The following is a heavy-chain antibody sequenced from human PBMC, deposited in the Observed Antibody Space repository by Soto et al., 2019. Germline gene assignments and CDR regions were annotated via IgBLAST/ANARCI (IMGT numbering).Heavy chain of an antibody. CDR2: IKIDGSST. V-gene: IGHV3-74*01. J-gene: IGHJ3*02. CDR1: GFMFSSYW. CDR3: ARRSLDSDDFDI. Sequence: QSGGSLRLSCVASGFMFSSYWMHWIRQGPGKGLVWVSRIKIDGSSTTYAGSVKGRFTISRDNAKNTLYLQMNSLTAEDTAVYYCARRSLDSDDFDIWGQGTLVTVSS.